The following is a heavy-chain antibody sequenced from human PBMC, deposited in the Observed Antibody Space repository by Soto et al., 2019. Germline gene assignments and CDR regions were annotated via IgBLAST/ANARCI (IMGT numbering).Heavy chain of an antibody. CDR1: GGTFSSYA. V-gene: IGHV1-69*01. CDR3: ARSLTYYYETSGYYLGNI. CDR2: IIPMFDTA. D-gene: IGHD3-22*01. Sequence: QVQLVQSGAEVKKPGSSVKVSCKASGGTFSSYAFSWVRQAPGQGLECMGGIIPMFDTANYAQTFQDRVTFRADESTSTAYLELSSLTSEDTAVYYCARSLTYYYETSGYYLGNIWGQGTLVTVSS. J-gene: IGHJ4*02.